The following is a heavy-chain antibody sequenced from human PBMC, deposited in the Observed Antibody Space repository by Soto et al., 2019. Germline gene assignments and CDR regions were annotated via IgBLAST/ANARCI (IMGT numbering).Heavy chain of an antibody. D-gene: IGHD6-13*01. CDR1: GGTFSNYA. V-gene: IGHV1-69*01. CDR3: ARDKLSSSWYGGYYFDY. J-gene: IGHJ4*02. Sequence: QVQLVQSGAEVKKPGSSVKVSCKASGGTFSNYAISWVRQAPGQGLEWMGGIIPIFGTANYAQKFQGRVTITADESTSTAYMELSSLRSEDTAVYYCARDKLSSSWYGGYYFDYWGQGTLVTVSS. CDR2: IIPIFGTA.